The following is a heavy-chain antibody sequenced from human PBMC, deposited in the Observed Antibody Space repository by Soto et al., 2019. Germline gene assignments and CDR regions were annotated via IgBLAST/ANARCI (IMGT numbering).Heavy chain of an antibody. Sequence: PGETLVIWCKGSGFSFTSCWISWVRQMPGRGLEWMGNIDPVDSYANYSPSFQGHVPFSVDTSIRTAYLQWSSLKASDTAMYFCTRIEWIARNCHDPWGQGTLVTDSS. V-gene: IGHV5-10-1*01. CDR2: IDPVDSYA. CDR1: GFSFTSCW. D-gene: IGHD5-12*01. CDR3: TRIEWIARNCHDP. J-gene: IGHJ5*02.